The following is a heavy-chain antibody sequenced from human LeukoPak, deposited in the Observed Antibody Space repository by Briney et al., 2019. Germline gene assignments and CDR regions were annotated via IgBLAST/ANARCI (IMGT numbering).Heavy chain of an antibody. CDR3: ARTGAGYYYYYMDV. V-gene: IGHV4-4*07. CDR1: GGSISSYY. J-gene: IGHJ6*03. Sequence: SETLSLTCTVPGGSISSYYWSWIRQPAGKGLEWIGRIYTSGGTNYNPSLKSRVTMSVDTSKNQFSLKLSSVTAADTAVYYCARTGAGYYYYYMDVWGKGTTVTVSS. D-gene: IGHD1-26*01. CDR2: IYTSGGT.